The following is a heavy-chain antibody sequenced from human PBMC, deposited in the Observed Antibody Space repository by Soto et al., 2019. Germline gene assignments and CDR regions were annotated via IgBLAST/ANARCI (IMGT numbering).Heavy chain of an antibody. CDR2: INAGNGNT. V-gene: IGHV1-3*01. D-gene: IGHD1-1*01. Sequence: QVQLVQSGAEVKKPGASVKVSCKASGYTFTRYAMHWVRQAPGQRLEWMGWINAGNGNTKYSQKFHGRVTITRDTAASTAYMGLSSLRSECTAVYYCASAGTTDYYGMDVGGQGTTVTVSS. CDR1: GYTFTRYA. J-gene: IGHJ6*02. CDR3: ASAGTTDYYGMDV.